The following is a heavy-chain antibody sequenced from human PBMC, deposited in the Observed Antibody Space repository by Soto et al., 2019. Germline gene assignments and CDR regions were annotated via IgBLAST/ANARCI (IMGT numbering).Heavy chain of an antibody. V-gene: IGHV1-18*01. CDR2: ISAYNGDT. CDR1: GYTFTSHG. J-gene: IGHJ6*03. Sequence: QVQLVQSGAEVKKPGASVKVSCKASGYTFTSHGISWVRQAPGQGLEWMGWISAYNGDTNYAQKLQGRVTVTTDTSTSTAYMELRSLRSEDTAVYYCARMVRGSNIDYYHYMDVWGKGTMVTVSS. CDR3: ARMVRGSNIDYYHYMDV. D-gene: IGHD3-10*01.